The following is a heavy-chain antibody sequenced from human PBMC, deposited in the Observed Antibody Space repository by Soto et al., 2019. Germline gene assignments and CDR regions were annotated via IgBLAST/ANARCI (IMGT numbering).Heavy chain of an antibody. CDR1: GGSISSYY. CDR3: ARHETYGGGSGYYRVFDY. J-gene: IGHJ4*02. D-gene: IGHD3-22*01. V-gene: IGHV4-59*08. Sequence: SETLSLTCTVSGGSISSYYWSWIRQPPGKGLEWIGYIYYSGSTNYNPSLKSRVTISVDTSKNQFSLKLSSVTAADTAVYYCARHETYGGGSGYYRVFDYWGQGTLVTVSS. CDR2: IYYSGST.